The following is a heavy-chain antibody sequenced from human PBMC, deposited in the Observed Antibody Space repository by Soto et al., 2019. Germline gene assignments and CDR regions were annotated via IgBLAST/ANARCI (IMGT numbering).Heavy chain of an antibody. CDR2: IYDSGST. Sequence: SETLSLTCTVSGGSIGSGAYYWNWIRQHPGKGLEWIGYIYDSGSTSYNPSLKSRVMISLDTSKKQFSLKLTSVTAADTAVYYCARERDCSSTSCNLYYFDYWGQGALVTVSS. CDR1: GGSIGSGAYY. D-gene: IGHD2-2*01. CDR3: ARERDCSSTSCNLYYFDY. V-gene: IGHV4-31*03. J-gene: IGHJ4*02.